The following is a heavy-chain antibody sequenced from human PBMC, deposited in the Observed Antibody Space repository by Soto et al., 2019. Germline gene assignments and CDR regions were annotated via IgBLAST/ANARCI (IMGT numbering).Heavy chain of an antibody. J-gene: IGHJ3*02. CDR1: GYTFTSYG. Sequence: GASVKVSCKASGYTFTSYGISWVRQAPGQGLEWMGWISAYSGGTNYARKFQGWVTMTRDTSISTAYMELSRLRSDDTAVYYCARWTDGVKMGAFDIWGQGTMVPVSS. V-gene: IGHV1-2*04. CDR3: ARWTDGVKMGAFDI. CDR2: ISAYSGGT. D-gene: IGHD2-21*01.